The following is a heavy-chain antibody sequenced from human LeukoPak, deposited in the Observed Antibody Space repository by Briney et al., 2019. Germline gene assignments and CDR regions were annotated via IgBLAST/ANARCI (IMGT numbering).Heavy chain of an antibody. Sequence: PGGSLRLSCAASGFSVSSTYLTWVRQASGKELEWLSVLYSNGIISYADSVKGRFTISRDSSENAVYLQMDNLRPEDTALYFCARGKLYSYETTSYYGPFDCWGQGTLVTVSS. CDR1: GFSVSSTY. J-gene: IGHJ4*02. CDR3: ARGKLYSYETTSYYGPFDC. V-gene: IGHV3-53*01. D-gene: IGHD3-22*01. CDR2: LYSNGII.